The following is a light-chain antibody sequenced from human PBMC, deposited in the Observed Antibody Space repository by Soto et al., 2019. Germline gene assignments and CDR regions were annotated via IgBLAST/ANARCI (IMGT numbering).Light chain of an antibody. V-gene: IGKV3D-20*01. CDR3: QQFGTSLT. CDR1: QSVSSIY. Sequence: EIVLTQSPATLSLSPGERATLSCGASQSVSSIYLAWYQQRPGLAPRLLIYDVSNRFTGVPDRFIGSGSGTDFTLTISRLEPEVFAVYYSQQFGTSLTFGGRTKVDIK. CDR2: DVS. J-gene: IGKJ4*01.